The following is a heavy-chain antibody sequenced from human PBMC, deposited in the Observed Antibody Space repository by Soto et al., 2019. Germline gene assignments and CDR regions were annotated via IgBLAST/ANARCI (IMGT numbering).Heavy chain of an antibody. CDR3: AKDRGFGEYLFDS. CDR1: GVAFSTYG. D-gene: IGHD3-10*01. Sequence: QVQLVESGGAVVQPGTPLRLSCAASGVAFSTYGVHWVRQAPGKGLEWVAILSYDGHNEYYTDSVKGRFTISRDTSRNTLYLQMDRLRADDTAMYYCAKDRGFGEYLFDSWGQGTLVTVSS. CDR2: LSYDGHNE. J-gene: IGHJ4*02. V-gene: IGHV3-30*18.